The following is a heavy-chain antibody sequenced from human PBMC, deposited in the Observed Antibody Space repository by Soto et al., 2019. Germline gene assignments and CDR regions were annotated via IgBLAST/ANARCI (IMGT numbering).Heavy chain of an antibody. CDR3: ARGGGYCSGGSCYVSYYYYMDV. CDR1: GYTFTGYY. D-gene: IGHD2-15*01. V-gene: IGHV1-2*04. Sequence: QVQLVQSGAEVKKPGASVKVSCKASGYTFTGYYMHWVRQAPGQGLEWMGWINPNSGGTNYAQKFQGWVTMTRDTAISTAYRELSRLRSDDTAVYYCARGGGYCSGGSCYVSYYYYMDVWGKGTTVTVSS. J-gene: IGHJ6*03. CDR2: INPNSGGT.